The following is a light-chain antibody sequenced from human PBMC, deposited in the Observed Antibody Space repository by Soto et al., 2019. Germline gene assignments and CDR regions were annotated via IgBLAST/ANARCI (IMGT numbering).Light chain of an antibody. J-gene: IGKJ5*01. CDR1: RSLLHSDGKTY. CDR2: EVS. V-gene: IGKV2D-29*01. CDR3: MQSILHT. Sequence: DIVITQTPLSLFVALGLPASISYKSSRSLLHSDGKTYWYRYLQKPGQPPQLLITEVSNRVSGVSDRFSGSGSGTDSTLKISRVEAEDVGVYYCMQSILHTFGKGTDGRL.